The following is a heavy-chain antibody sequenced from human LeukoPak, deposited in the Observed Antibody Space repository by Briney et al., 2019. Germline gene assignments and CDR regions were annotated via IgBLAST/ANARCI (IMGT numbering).Heavy chain of an antibody. D-gene: IGHD4-17*01. Sequence: GESLKISCKGSGYRFTSYWIGWVRQMPGKGLEWMGIIYPDDSDTRCSPSFQGQVTISADKSISTAHLQWSSLKAWDTAIYYCARRTFGDYYFDYWGQGTLVTVSS. V-gene: IGHV5-51*01. CDR2: IYPDDSDT. CDR1: GYRFTSYW. J-gene: IGHJ4*02. CDR3: ARRTFGDYYFDY.